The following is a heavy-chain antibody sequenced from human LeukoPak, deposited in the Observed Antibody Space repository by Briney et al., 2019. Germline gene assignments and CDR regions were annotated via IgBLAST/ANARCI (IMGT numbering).Heavy chain of an antibody. CDR2: IYYSGST. CDR1: GGSISSSSYY. Sequence: SESLSLTCTVSGGSISSSSYYWGWIRQPPGKGLEWIGSIYYSGSTYYNPSLKSRVTISVDTSKNQFSLKLSSVTAADTAVYYCARLSSGWFSWFDPWGQGTLVTVSS. V-gene: IGHV4-39*07. J-gene: IGHJ5*02. D-gene: IGHD6-19*01. CDR3: ARLSSGWFSWFDP.